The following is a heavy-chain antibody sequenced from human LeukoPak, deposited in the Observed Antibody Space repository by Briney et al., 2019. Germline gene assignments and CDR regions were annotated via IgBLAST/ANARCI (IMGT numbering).Heavy chain of an antibody. CDR2: IYFSGST. CDR3: ARVGIAFGGVIVSQYNFAS. Sequence: SETLSLTCTVSGGAVSSGSYYWSWIRQPPGRGLEWIGPIYFSGSTNYTPSRKSRVTISVDTSNNQFSLKLSSVNAADTAVYYCARVGIAFGGVIVSQYNFASWGQGTLVTVSS. CDR1: GGAVSSGSYY. D-gene: IGHD3-16*02. J-gene: IGHJ4*02. V-gene: IGHV4-61*01.